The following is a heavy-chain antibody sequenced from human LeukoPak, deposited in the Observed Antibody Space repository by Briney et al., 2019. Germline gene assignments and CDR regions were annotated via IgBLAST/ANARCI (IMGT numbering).Heavy chain of an antibody. V-gene: IGHV4-61*01. CDR1: GGSVSSGNYY. CDR2: VYYSGST. Sequence: PSETLSLTCTVSGGSVSSGNYYWRWIRQPSGQGLEWIGNVYYSGSTNYNPSLKSRVTISVDTSKNQFSLRLSSVTAADTAVFYCVREFSSGWSYYFDYWGQGTLVTVSS. D-gene: IGHD6-19*01. J-gene: IGHJ4*02. CDR3: VREFSSGWSYYFDY.